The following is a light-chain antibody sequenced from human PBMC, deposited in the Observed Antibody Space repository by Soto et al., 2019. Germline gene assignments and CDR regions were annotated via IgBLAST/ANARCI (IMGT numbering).Light chain of an antibody. CDR3: CSYAGSYTGV. J-gene: IGLJ2*01. V-gene: IGLV2-11*01. CDR2: DVS. Sequence: QSALTQPRSVSGSPGQSVTISCTGTSSDVGGYNYVSWYQQHPGKAPKLMIYDVSKRPSGVPDRFSGSKSGXXAXLTISGLQAEDEADYYCCSYAGSYTGVFGGGTKLTVL. CDR1: SSDVGGYNY.